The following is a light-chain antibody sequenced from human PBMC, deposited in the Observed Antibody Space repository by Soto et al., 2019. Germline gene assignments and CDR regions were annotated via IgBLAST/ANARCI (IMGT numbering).Light chain of an antibody. V-gene: IGLV1-40*01. CDR1: SSNIGAGYD. Sequence: QSVLTQPPSVSGAPGQRVTISCTGSSSNIGAGYDVHWYQQLPGTAPKLLIYGNSNRPSGVPDRFSGSKSGTSASLAITGLQAEDEGDYYCQSYDSSQSGVVFGGGTKLTVL. J-gene: IGLJ2*01. CDR3: QSYDSSQSGVV. CDR2: GNS.